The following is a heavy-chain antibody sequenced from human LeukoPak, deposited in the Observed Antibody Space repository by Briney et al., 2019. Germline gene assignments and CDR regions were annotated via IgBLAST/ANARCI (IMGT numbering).Heavy chain of an antibody. V-gene: IGHV3-7*01. CDR1: GFTLSTSW. J-gene: IGHJ4*02. CDR3: ARLFRGVTTFDY. CDR2: IKQDGSQK. Sequence: GGSLRLSCTASGFTLSTSWMSWVRQAPGRGLEWVASIKQDGSQKYYVDSVKGRFTISRDNVQNSLYLQMNSLRAEDTAVYYCARLFRGVTTFDYWGQGTLVTVSS. D-gene: IGHD1-1*01.